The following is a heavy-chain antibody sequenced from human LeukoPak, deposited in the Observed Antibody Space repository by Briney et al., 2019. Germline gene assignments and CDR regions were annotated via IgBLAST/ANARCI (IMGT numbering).Heavy chain of an antibody. V-gene: IGHV4-39*07. Sequence: SETLSLTCSVSVSGGSITSSSYFWGWIRQPPGKGLEWIGSVDKSGSSYCNPSLKSRVTISVDASKNQFSLKLTSVTAADTAVYFCARGSDHYDSSGVGYWGQGTLVTVSS. CDR3: ARGSDHYDSSGVGY. CDR2: VDKSGSS. CDR1: GGSITSSSYF. D-gene: IGHD3-22*01. J-gene: IGHJ4*02.